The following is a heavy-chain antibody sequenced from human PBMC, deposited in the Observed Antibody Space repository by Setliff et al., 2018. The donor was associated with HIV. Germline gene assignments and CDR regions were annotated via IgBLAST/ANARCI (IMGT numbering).Heavy chain of an antibody. CDR3: ATSPAGEILGSRPFYFDY. D-gene: IGHD3-10*01. CDR2: IYYSGST. J-gene: IGHJ4*02. V-gene: IGHV4-31*03. CDR1: GDSLSSDYYY. Sequence: SSETLSLTCTVSGDSLSSDYYYWTWIRQHPEKGLEWIGYIYYSGSTLYNPSLRSRLSMSVDTSKNQFSLELRSVTAADTAVYYCATSPAGEILGSRPFYFDYWGQGTLVTVSS.